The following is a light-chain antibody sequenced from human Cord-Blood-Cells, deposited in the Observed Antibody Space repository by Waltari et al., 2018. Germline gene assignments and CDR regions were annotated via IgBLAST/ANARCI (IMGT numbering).Light chain of an antibody. J-gene: IGKJ4*01. Sequence: DIQMTQSPSSLSASVGDRVTITCRASQSISSYLNLYQHKPGKAPKLLIYASSSLQSWVPSRFSGSGSGTDFTLTISSLQPEDFATYYCQQSYSTPLTFGGGTKVEIK. V-gene: IGKV1-39*01. CDR2: ASS. CDR1: QSISSY. CDR3: QQSYSTPLT.